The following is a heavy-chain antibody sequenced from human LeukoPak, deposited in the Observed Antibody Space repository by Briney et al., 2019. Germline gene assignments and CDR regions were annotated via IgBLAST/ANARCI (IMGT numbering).Heavy chain of an antibody. J-gene: IGHJ2*01. Sequence: SVKVSCKASGGTFSSYAISWVRQAPGQGLEWMGGIIPIFGTANYAQKFQGRVTITTDESTSTAYMELSSLRSEDTAVYYGASITIFGVGPRSYWYFDLWGRGTLVTVSS. V-gene: IGHV1-69*05. CDR1: GGTFSSYA. D-gene: IGHD3-3*01. CDR3: ASITIFGVGPRSYWYFDL. CDR2: IIPIFGTA.